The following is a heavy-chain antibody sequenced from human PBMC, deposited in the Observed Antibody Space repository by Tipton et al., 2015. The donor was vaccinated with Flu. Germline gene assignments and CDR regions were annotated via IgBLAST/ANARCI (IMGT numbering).Heavy chain of an antibody. Sequence: TLSLTCTVSGGSISSYYWIWIRQPPGKGLAWIGYIYYSGSTNYNPSLKSRVTISVDTSKNQFSLKLSSVTAADTAVYYCARRPCSGGSCGSAFDIWGQGTMVTVSS. CDR3: ARRPCSGGSCGSAFDI. CDR1: GGSISSYY. CDR2: IYYSGST. D-gene: IGHD2-15*01. J-gene: IGHJ3*02. V-gene: IGHV4-59*08.